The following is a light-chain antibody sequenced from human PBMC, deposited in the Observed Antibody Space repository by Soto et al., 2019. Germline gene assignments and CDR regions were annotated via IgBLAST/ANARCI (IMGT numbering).Light chain of an antibody. V-gene: IGLV1-44*01. J-gene: IGLJ3*02. CDR2: TTN. CDR1: SSNIGNNT. CDR3: AAWDDSLNGTV. Sequence: QSVLTQPPSASVTPGQRVSISCSGSSSNIGNNTVNWYQQFPETAPRLLIYTTNQRPSGVPDRFSGSKSGTSASLAISGLQSEDEADYYCAAWDDSLNGTVFGGGTKLTVL.